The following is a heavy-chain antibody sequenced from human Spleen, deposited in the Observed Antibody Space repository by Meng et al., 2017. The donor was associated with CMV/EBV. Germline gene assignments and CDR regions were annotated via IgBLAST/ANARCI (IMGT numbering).Heavy chain of an antibody. J-gene: IGHJ3*02. D-gene: IGHD5-18*01. CDR1: GGSISSSSYY. CDR2: IYYSGST. Sequence: SETLSLTCTVSGGSISSSSYYWGWIRQPPGKGLEWIGSIYYSGSTYYNPSLKSRVTISVDTSKNQFSLKLSSVTAADTAVYYCARDRVYSYGCVRSAFDIWGQGTMVTVSS. V-gene: IGHV4-39*07. CDR3: ARDRVYSYGCVRSAFDI.